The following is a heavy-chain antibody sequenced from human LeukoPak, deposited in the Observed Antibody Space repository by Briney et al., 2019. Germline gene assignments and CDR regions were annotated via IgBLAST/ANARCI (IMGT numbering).Heavy chain of an antibody. V-gene: IGHV3-30*04. Sequence: GRSLRLSCAASGFTFSSYAMHWVRQAPGKGLEWVAVISYDGSNKYYADSVKGRFTISRDNSKNTLYLQMNRLRAEDTAVYYCARDRRSSGWIGYWGQGTLVTVSS. J-gene: IGHJ4*02. CDR1: GFTFSSYA. CDR3: ARDRRSSGWIGY. D-gene: IGHD6-19*01. CDR2: ISYDGSNK.